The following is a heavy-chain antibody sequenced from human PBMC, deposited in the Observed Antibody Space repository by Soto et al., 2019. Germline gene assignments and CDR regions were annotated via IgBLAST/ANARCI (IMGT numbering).Heavy chain of an antibody. CDR1: GGTFSSYA. V-gene: IGHV1-69*13. D-gene: IGHD2-21*01. J-gene: IGHJ6*02. CDR2: IIPIFGTA. Sequence: SVKVSCEASGGTFSSYAISWVRQAPGQGLEWMGGIIPIFGTANYAQKFQGRVTITADESTSTAYMELSSLRSEDTAVYYCASLFVDFSPARRSYGIDVYCEGSTVTV. CDR3: ASLFVDFSPARRSYGIDV.